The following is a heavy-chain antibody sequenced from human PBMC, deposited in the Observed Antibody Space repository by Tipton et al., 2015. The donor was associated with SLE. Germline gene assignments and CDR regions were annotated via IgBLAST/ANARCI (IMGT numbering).Heavy chain of an antibody. V-gene: IGHV3-21*01. J-gene: IGHJ3*02. CDR3: ARDATMIVVVGSAFDI. D-gene: IGHD3-22*01. Sequence: SLRLSCAASGFTFSSYSMNWVRQAPGKGLEWVSSISSSSSYIYYADSVKGRFTISRDNAKNSLYLQMNSLRAEDTAVYYCARDATMIVVVGSAFDIWGQGTMVTVSS. CDR1: GFTFSSYS. CDR2: ISSSSSYI.